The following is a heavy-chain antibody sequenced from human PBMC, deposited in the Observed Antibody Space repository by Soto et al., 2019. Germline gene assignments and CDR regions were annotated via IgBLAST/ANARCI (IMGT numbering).Heavy chain of an antibody. CDR3: ARGDSPYVWFNEF. J-gene: IGHJ4*02. CDR2: IIPVFGTP. V-gene: IGHV1-69*01. D-gene: IGHD3-16*01. Sequence: QEQPVQSGAEVKKPGSSVKVSCKDPGGLFSSYAISWVRQAPGQGLEWMGGIIPVFGTPYYAQKFQGRVTITADESTNTAYMELSSLRSEDTAMYYCARGDSPYVWFNEFWGQGSLVTVSS. CDR1: GGLFSSYA.